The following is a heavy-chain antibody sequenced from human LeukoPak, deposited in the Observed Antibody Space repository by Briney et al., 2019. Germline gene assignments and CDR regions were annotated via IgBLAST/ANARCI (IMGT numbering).Heavy chain of an antibody. CDR3: ARDGDGDYGLDAFDI. J-gene: IGHJ3*02. D-gene: IGHD4-17*01. Sequence: GGSLRLSCAASGFTFSSYWMHWVRQAPGKGLVWVSRVNSDGSSTSYADSVKGRFTISRDNAKNTLYLQMNSLSAEDTAVYYCARDGDGDYGLDAFDIWGQGTMVTVSS. CDR2: VNSDGSST. CDR1: GFTFSSYW. V-gene: IGHV3-74*01.